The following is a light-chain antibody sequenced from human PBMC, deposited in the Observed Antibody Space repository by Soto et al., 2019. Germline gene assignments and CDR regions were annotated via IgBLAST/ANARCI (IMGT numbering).Light chain of an antibody. Sequence: EFVLTQSPGTLSLSPGERATLSCRASQSVSSSYLAWYQQKPGQTPRLLIYDTSNRATGIPARFSGSGSGTDFALTISSLEPEDFAVYYCQQRTNWPWTFGQGTKVDI. J-gene: IGKJ1*01. CDR1: QSVSSSY. CDR3: QQRTNWPWT. V-gene: IGKV3-11*01. CDR2: DTS.